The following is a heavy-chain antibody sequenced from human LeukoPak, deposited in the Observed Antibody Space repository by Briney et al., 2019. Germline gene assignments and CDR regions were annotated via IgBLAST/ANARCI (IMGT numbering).Heavy chain of an antibody. CDR2: IYYSGST. V-gene: IGHV4-39*01. CDR3: ARLYYDSSGYYQICYFDY. CDR1: GGSISSSSYY. Sequence: SETLSLTCTVSGGSISSSSYYWGWIRQPPGKGLEWIGSIYYSGSTYYNPSLKSRVTISVDTSKNQSSLNLSSVTAADTAVYYCARLYYDSSGYYQICYFDYWGQGTLVTVST. D-gene: IGHD3-22*01. J-gene: IGHJ4*02.